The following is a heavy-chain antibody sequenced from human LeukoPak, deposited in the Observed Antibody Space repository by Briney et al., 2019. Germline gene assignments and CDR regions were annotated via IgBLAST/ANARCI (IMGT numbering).Heavy chain of an antibody. CDR2: ISSSGSTI. CDR3: ARARGKYYYDSSGYPSLVSGYMDV. CDR1: GFTLSCCG. V-gene: IGHV3-48*04. J-gene: IGHJ6*03. Sequence: GGSLRLSCAASGFTLSCCGMHWVRQTPGKGLEWVSYISSSGSTIYYADSVKGRFTISRDNAKNSLYLQMNSLRSEDTAVYYCARARGKYYYDSSGYPSLVSGYMDVWGKGTTVTISS. D-gene: IGHD3-22*01.